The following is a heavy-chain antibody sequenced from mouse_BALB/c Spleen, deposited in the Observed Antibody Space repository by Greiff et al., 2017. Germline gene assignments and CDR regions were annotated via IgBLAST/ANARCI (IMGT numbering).Heavy chain of an antibody. CDR1: GYSFTGYN. CDR3: ARKRENGNYDYFDY. J-gene: IGHJ2*01. Sequence: VQLKESGPELEKPGASVKISCKASGYSFTGYNMNWVKQSNGKSLEWIGNIDPYYGGTSFNQKFKGKATLTVDKSSSTAYMQLKSLTSEDSAVYYCARKRENGNYDYFDYWGQGTTLTVSS. V-gene: IGHV1-39*01. CDR2: IDPYYGGT. D-gene: IGHD2-1*01.